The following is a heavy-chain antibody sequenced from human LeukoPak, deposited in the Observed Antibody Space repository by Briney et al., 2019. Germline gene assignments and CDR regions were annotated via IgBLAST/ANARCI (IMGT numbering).Heavy chain of an antibody. J-gene: IGHJ4*02. Sequence: GGSLRLSCAASGFTVSSNYMSWVRQAPGKGLEWVSVIYSSGNTYYADSVKGRFTISRGNSKNTLYLQMNSLRAEDTAVYYCAREVMYSYGYDYWGQGTLVTVSS. CDR1: GFTVSSNY. CDR3: AREVMYSYGYDY. CDR2: IYSSGNT. D-gene: IGHD5-18*01. V-gene: IGHV3-66*01.